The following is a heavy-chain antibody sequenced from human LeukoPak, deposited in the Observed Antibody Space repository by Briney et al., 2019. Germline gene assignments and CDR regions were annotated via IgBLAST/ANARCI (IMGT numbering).Heavy chain of an antibody. CDR1: GFSFSSEA. CDR2: INWNGGST. Sequence: SGGSLRLSCAVSGFSFSSEAMGWVRQAPGKGLEWVSGINWNGGSTGYADSVKGRFTISRDNAKNSLYLQMNSLRAEDTALYHCARVAGYSSGWYLDYWGQGTLVTVSS. CDR3: ARVAGYSSGWYLDY. V-gene: IGHV3-20*01. J-gene: IGHJ4*02. D-gene: IGHD6-19*01.